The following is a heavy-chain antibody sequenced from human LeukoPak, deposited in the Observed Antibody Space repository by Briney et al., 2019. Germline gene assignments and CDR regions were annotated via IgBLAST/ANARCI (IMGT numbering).Heavy chain of an antibody. CDR2: IVVDNVNT. D-gene: IGHD3-22*01. V-gene: IGHV1-58*01. CDR3: AASMYDSSGYYSYDFYGKDV. CDR1: GFPFSSSA. J-gene: IGHJ6*02. Sequence: ASVKVSCKASGFPFSSSAVQWLRQTRGQRLEWIGWIVVDNVNTNYAQKFQERVTITRDMSTSTVYMELSSPRSEDTAVYYCAASMYDSSGYYSYDFYGKDVWGQGTTVTVSS.